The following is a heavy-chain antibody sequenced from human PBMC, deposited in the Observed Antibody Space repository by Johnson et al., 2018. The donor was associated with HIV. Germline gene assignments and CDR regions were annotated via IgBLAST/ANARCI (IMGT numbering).Heavy chain of an antibody. Sequence: VESGGGVVQPGGSLRLSCAASGFTVSSYYMRCVRQAPGKGLEWVSVIYSGGSTYYADSVKGRFTISRDISKNTLFLQMNSLRAEDTAVYYCANPTGSDAFDIWGQGTMVTVSS. CDR2: IYSGGST. D-gene: IGHD1-1*01. CDR3: ANPTGSDAFDI. J-gene: IGHJ3*02. CDR1: GFTVSSYY. V-gene: IGHV3-53*01.